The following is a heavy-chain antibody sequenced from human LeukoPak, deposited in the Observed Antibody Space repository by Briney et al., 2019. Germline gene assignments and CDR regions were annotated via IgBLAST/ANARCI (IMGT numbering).Heavy chain of an antibody. V-gene: IGHV3-15*01. Sequence: GGSLRLSCGASGFTFRNAWMSGVRQAPGEGREWGGRIKGKTDVGTTDNAAPVKGRVNISRADSQNTRYLQMNSLKTEDTAVYYCTTGAPRAYSGSYSNCWGQGTLVTVSS. CDR3: TTGAPRAYSGSYSNC. CDR1: GFTFRNAW. D-gene: IGHD1-26*01. J-gene: IGHJ4*02. CDR2: IKGKTDVGTT.